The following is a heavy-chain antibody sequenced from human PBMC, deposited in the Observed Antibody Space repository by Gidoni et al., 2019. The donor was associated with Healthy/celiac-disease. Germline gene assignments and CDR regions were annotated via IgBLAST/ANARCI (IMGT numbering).Heavy chain of an antibody. Sequence: QVQLVESGGGVVQPGRSLRLSCAASGFPFRSYAMHWVRQAPGKGLEWVAVISYDGSNKYYADSVKGRFTISRDNSKNTLYLQMNSLRAEDTAVYYCARDRLYYDILTGSDAFDIWGQGTMVTVSS. CDR3: ARDRLYYDILTGSDAFDI. D-gene: IGHD3-9*01. CDR2: ISYDGSNK. CDR1: GFPFRSYA. V-gene: IGHV3-30-3*01. J-gene: IGHJ3*02.